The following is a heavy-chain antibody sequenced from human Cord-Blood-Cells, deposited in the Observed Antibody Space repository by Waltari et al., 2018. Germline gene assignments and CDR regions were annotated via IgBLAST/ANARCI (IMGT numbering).Heavy chain of an antibody. Sequence: EVQLVESGGGLVQPGGSLRLSCAASGFTFSSYEMNWVRQAPGKGLEWVSYISSSGSTIYYAYSVKGRFTISRDNAKNSLYRQMNSLRAEDTAVYYCAPGIAAAGFDIWGQGTMVTVSS. V-gene: IGHV3-48*03. CDR1: GFTFSSYE. CDR3: APGIAAAGFDI. J-gene: IGHJ3*02. CDR2: ISSSGSTI. D-gene: IGHD6-13*01.